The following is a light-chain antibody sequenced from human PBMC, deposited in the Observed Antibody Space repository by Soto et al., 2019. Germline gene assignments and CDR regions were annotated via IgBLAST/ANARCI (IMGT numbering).Light chain of an antibody. J-gene: IGLJ2*01. V-gene: IGLV1-40*01. Sequence: QSVLTQPPSVSGAPGQRVTISCTXSSXNIGAGYDVHWYQQLLGTAPKLLIYGNSNRPSGVPDRFSGSKSGTSASLAITGLQAEDEADYYCQSYDSSLSGVVFGGGTKVTVL. CDR3: QSYDSSLSGVV. CDR1: SXNIGAGYD. CDR2: GNS.